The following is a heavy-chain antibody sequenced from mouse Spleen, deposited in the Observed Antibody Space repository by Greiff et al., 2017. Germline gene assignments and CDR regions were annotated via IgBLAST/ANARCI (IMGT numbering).Heavy chain of an antibody. V-gene: IGHV5-9-3*01. J-gene: IGHJ3*01. Sequence: EVQVVESGGGLVKPGGSLKLSCAASGFTFSSYAMSWVRQTPEKRLEWVATISSGGSYTYYPDSVKGRFTISRDNAKNTLYLQMSSLRSEDTAMYYCSRRLLSYWGQGTLVTVSA. CDR1: GFTFSSYA. D-gene: IGHD2-10*01. CDR3: SRRLLSY. CDR2: ISSGGSYT.